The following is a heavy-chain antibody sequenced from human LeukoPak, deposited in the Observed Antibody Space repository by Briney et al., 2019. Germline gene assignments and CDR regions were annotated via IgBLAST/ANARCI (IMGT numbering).Heavy chain of an antibody. CDR1: GGSISCYY. J-gene: IGHJ6*02. Sequence: PSETLSLTCTVSGGSISCYYWSWIRQPPGKGLEWIGYIYYSGSTNYNPSLKSRVTISVDTSKNQFSLKLSSVTAADTAVYYCARRCPREYYYYGMDVWGQGTTVTVSS. CDR3: ARRCPREYYYYGMDV. CDR2: IYYSGST. V-gene: IGHV4-59*08.